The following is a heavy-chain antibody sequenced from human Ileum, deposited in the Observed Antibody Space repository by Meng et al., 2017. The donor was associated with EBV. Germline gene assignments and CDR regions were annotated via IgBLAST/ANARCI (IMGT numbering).Heavy chain of an antibody. CDR1: GGTVSSNDCD. D-gene: IGHD3-10*02. CDR3: AYYYVGRGGPGS. J-gene: IGHJ5*02. Sequence: HEKGPAQLRTSEDLSVAVSVCGGTVSSNDCDGSCIRQPPGKGLEWTGCRYDRENAKYTPSLHNRVTISIDTPRNHFVLKLNSVTAAATAVYYCAYYYVGRGGPGSWGQGTLVTVSS. V-gene: IGHV4-61*03. CDR2: RYDRENA.